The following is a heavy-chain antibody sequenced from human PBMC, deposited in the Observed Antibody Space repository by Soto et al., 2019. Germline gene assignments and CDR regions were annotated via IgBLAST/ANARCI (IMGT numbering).Heavy chain of an antibody. CDR2: ISSSGSDT. CDR1: GFTFDDYA. V-gene: IGHV3-23*01. D-gene: IGHD1-1*01. Sequence: GGSLRRSCVTSGFTFDDYAITWLRQAPGKGLEWVCSISSSGSDTRCAGSVKGRFTISRDSSQSTVYLQMNSLRDEDTAVYYCAKDPWNNWSGLFDPWGQGTLVTVSS. CDR3: AKDPWNNWSGLFDP. J-gene: IGHJ5*02.